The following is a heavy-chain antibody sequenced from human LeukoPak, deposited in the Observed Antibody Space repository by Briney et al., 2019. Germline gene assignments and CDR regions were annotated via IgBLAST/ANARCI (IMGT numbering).Heavy chain of an antibody. V-gene: IGHV3-66*01. CDR1: GFTVSSNY. J-gene: IGHJ4*02. CDR2: IYSDGGA. D-gene: IGHD3-10*01. Sequence: PGGSLRLSCAASGFTVSSNYMSWVRQAPGKGLEWVSVIYSDGGAYYADSVRGRFTISRDTSKNTLYLQMNSLRDEDTAVYYCARGPSSGGYWGQGTLVTVSS. CDR3: ARGPSSGGY.